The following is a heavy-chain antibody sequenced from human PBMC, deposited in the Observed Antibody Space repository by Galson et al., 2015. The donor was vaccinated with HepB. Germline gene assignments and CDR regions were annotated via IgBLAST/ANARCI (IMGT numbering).Heavy chain of an antibody. CDR3: ARRGFDRLYWYFDL. D-gene: IGHD3-9*01. V-gene: IGHV3-21*01. CDR2: ISSSSSYI. J-gene: IGHJ2*01. Sequence: SLRLSCAASGFTFSSYSMNWVRQAPGKGLEWVSSISSSSSYIYYADSVKGRFTISRDNAKNSLYLQMNSLRAEDTAVYYCARRGFDRLYWYFDLWGRGTLVTVSS. CDR1: GFTFSSYS.